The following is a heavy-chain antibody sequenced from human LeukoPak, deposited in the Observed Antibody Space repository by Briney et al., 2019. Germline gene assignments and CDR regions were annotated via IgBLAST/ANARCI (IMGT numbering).Heavy chain of an antibody. D-gene: IGHD4-23*01. J-gene: IGHJ4*02. CDR2: IYYSGST. CDR3: ARGDPDTVVSYDY. V-gene: IGHV4-59*08. Sequence: PSETLSLTCTVSDDSITTYYWSWIRQSPGKGLEWIGYIYYSGSTNYNPSLKSRVTISVDTSKNQFSLKLSSVTAADTAVYYCARGDPDTVVSYDYWGQGTLVTVSS. CDR1: DDSITTYY.